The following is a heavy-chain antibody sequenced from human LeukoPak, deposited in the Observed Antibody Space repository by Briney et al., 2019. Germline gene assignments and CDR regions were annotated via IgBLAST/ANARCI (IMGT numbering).Heavy chain of an antibody. CDR1: GFTFSSYA. J-gene: IGHJ4*02. V-gene: IGHV3-64D*06. D-gene: IGHD3-22*01. CDR3: VKDHYDSSGYYEGVYYFDY. Sequence: AGGSLRLSCSASGFTFSSYAMHWVRQAPGKGLEYVPAISGNGGSTYYADSVKGRFTISRDNSKNTLYLQMSSLRAEDTAVYYCVKDHYDSSGYYEGVYYFDYWGQGTLVTVSS. CDR2: ISGNGGST.